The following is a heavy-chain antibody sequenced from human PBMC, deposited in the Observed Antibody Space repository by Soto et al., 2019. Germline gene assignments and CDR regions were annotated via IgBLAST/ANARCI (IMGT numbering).Heavy chain of an antibody. Sequence: GASVKVSCKVSGYTLTELSMHWVRQAPGKGLEWMGGFDPEDGETIYAQKFQGRVTMTEDTSTDTAYMELSSLRSEDTAVYYCATGVPTKTFTMIVVVTYFDYWGQGTLVTVSS. CDR3: ATGVPTKTFTMIVVVTYFDY. J-gene: IGHJ4*02. CDR1: GYTLTELS. CDR2: FDPEDGET. V-gene: IGHV1-24*01. D-gene: IGHD3-22*01.